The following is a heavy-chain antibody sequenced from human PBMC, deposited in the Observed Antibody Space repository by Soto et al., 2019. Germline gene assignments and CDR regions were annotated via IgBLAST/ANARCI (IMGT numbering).Heavy chain of an antibody. CDR2: IKSKTDGGTT. CDR1: GFTFSNAW. Sequence: SLRLSCAASGFTFSNAWMNWVRQAPGKGLEWVGRIKSKTDGGTTDYAAPVKGRFTISRDDSKNTLYLQMNSLKTEDTAVYYCTTWPRSEKGIAADVTYYDYGMDVWGQGTTVTVS. CDR3: TTWPRSEKGIAADVTYYDYGMDV. J-gene: IGHJ6*02. V-gene: IGHV3-15*07. D-gene: IGHD6-13*01.